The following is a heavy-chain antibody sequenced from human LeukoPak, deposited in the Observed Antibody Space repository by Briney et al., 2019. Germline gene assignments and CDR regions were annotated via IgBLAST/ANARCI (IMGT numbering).Heavy chain of an antibody. J-gene: IGHJ4*02. CDR3: AKDREGLSSGYDLEYFDY. CDR2: ISGGGGTT. D-gene: IGHD5-12*01. Sequence: GGSLRLSCAASGFTFSGYWMHWVRQAPGKGLEWVSAISGGGGTTYYADSVKGRFTISRDNSKNTLFLQMNSLRAEDTAVYYCAKDREGLSSGYDLEYFDYWGQGTLVTVSS. V-gene: IGHV3-23*01. CDR1: GFTFSGYW.